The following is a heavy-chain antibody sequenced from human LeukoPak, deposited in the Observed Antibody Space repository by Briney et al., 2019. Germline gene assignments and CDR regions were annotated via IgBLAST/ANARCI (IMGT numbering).Heavy chain of an antibody. CDR3: ARGIASYDILTGYYPFDYYGMDV. V-gene: IGHV4-61*08. Sequence: PSETLSLTCTVSGGSISSGDYYWRWIRQPPGKGLEWIGYIYYSGSTNYNPSLKSRVTISVDTSKNQFSLKLSSVTAADTAVYYCARGIASYDILTGYYPFDYYGMDVWGQGTTVTVSS. CDR1: GGSISSGDYY. D-gene: IGHD3-9*01. CDR2: IYYSGST. J-gene: IGHJ6*02.